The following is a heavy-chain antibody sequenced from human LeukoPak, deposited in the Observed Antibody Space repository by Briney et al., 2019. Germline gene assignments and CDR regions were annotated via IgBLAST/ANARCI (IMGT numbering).Heavy chain of an antibody. CDR1: GFTIGDYA. D-gene: IGHD5-18*01. CDR3: TRGPIQLWIHNGMDV. Sequence: SGGTLRLYCTASGFTIGDYAMSWVRQAPGKERQGVVFISSKAYGGTTKYAASVKGRFTISRDDSKSIAYLQMNSLKTEDTAFYYCTRGPIQLWIHNGMDVWGQGTTVTVSS. CDR2: ISSKAYGGTT. J-gene: IGHJ6*02. V-gene: IGHV3-49*04.